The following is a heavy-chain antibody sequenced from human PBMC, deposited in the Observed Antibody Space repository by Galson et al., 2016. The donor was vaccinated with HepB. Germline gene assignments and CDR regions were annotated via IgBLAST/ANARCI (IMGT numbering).Heavy chain of an antibody. D-gene: IGHD1-26*01. CDR3: VHRASGSHQGNSFDY. V-gene: IGHV2-5*02. Sequence: PALVKPTQTLTLTCTFSNFSLNADDVGVGWIRQPPEKALEWLALIYWDDDKRYRPSLKSRLTINKDTSKNQVVLIMTDLDPADTATYYCVHRASGSHQGNSFDYGGQGTLVTVSS. CDR1: NFSLNADDVG. J-gene: IGHJ4*02. CDR2: IYWDDDK.